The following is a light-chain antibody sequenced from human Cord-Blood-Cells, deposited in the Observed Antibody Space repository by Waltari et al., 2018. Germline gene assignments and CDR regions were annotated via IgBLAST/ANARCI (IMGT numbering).Light chain of an antibody. CDR2: EGS. V-gene: IGLV2-8*01. CDR1: SSDVGGYNY. CDR3: SSYAGGYV. Sequence: QSALTQPPSASGSPGQSVTIPCPGTSSDVGGYNYVSWYQQHPGKAPKLMIYEGSKRPSGVPDRFSGSKSGNTASLTVSGLQAEDEADYYCSSYAGGYVFGTGTKVTVL. J-gene: IGLJ1*01.